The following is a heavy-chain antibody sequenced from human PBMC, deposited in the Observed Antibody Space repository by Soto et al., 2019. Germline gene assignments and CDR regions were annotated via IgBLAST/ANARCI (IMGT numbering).Heavy chain of an antibody. Sequence: SETLSLTCTVSGDSVTSDSHYWGWIRQPPGKGLESIANIYYDGNTYYNPSLKSRVTISVDTSKNQFSLKLSSVTAADTAVYYCARGGRWYPSNRKPKISYFDYWGQGTLVTVSS. CDR1: GDSVTSDSHY. V-gene: IGHV4-39*07. CDR2: IYYDGNT. D-gene: IGHD2-15*01. J-gene: IGHJ4*02. CDR3: ARGGRWYPSNRKPKISYFDY.